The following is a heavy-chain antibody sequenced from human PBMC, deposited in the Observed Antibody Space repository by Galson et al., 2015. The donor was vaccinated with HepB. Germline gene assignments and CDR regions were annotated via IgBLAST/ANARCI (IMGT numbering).Heavy chain of an antibody. CDR3: ARDPGMIVVVDDAFDI. CDR2: ISYDGSNK. CDR1: GFTFSSYA. J-gene: IGHJ3*02. V-gene: IGHV3-30-3*01. D-gene: IGHD3-22*01. Sequence: SLRLSCAASGFTFSSYAMHWVRQAPGKGLEWVAVISYDGSNKYYADSVKGRFTISRDNSKNTLYLQMNSLRAEDTAVYYCARDPGMIVVVDDAFDIWGQGTMVTVSS.